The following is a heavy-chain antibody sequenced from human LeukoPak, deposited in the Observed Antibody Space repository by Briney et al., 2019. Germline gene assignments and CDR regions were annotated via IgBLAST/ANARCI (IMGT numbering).Heavy chain of an antibody. CDR3: ARDRAGGYNLERVFDY. Sequence: ASVKVSCKASGGTFSSYAISWVRQAPGQGLEWMGGIIPIFGTANYAQKFQGRVTITTDESTSTAYMELSSLRSEDTAVYYCARDRAGGYNLERVFDYWGRGTLVTVSS. J-gene: IGHJ4*02. V-gene: IGHV1-69*05. CDR2: IIPIFGTA. D-gene: IGHD5-24*01. CDR1: GGTFSSYA.